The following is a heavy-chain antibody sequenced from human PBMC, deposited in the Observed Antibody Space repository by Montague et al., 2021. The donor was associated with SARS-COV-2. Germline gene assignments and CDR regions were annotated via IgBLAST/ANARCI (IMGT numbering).Heavy chain of an antibody. CDR3: AGLVGGRETRFDP. CDR1: GGSISTYY. V-gene: IGHV4-59*08. CDR2: IYYSGTA. J-gene: IGHJ5*02. D-gene: IGHD3-10*01. Sequence: SETLSLTCAVSGGSISTYYWSWIRQPPGKGLEWIGYIYYSGTANYNPSLKIRVTISVDTSKNQCSLKVRSVTAAATAVYYCAGLVGGRETRFDPWGQGTLVTVSS.